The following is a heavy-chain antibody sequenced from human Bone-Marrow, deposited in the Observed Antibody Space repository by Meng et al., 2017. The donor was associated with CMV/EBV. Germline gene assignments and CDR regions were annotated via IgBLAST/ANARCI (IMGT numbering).Heavy chain of an antibody. CDR1: GFIVSRSY. J-gene: IGHJ4*02. CDR2: IYSSGNT. V-gene: IGHV3-53*01. Sequence: GGSLRLSCAASGFIVSRSYMSWVRQAPGKGLEWVSVIYSSGNTYYAESVKGRFTISRDNSKNTLYLQMDSLRGEDTAIYYCARGSVYFDSWGQGTLVTVS. CDR3: ARGSVYFDS. D-gene: IGHD5/OR15-5a*01.